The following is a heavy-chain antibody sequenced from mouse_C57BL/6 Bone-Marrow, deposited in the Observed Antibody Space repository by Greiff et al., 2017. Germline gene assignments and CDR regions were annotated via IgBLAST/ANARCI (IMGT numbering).Heavy chain of an antibody. J-gene: IGHJ3*01. CDR3: ARPFYDGYYGFAY. V-gene: IGHV5-12*01. CDR2: ISNGGGST. CDR1: GFTFSDYY. D-gene: IGHD2-3*01. Sequence: EVQLVESGGGLVQPGGSLKLSCAASGFTFSDYYMYWVRQTPEKRLEWVAYISNGGGSTYYPDTVKGRFTISRDNAKNTLYLQMSRLKSEDTAMYYCARPFYDGYYGFAYWGQGTLVTVSA.